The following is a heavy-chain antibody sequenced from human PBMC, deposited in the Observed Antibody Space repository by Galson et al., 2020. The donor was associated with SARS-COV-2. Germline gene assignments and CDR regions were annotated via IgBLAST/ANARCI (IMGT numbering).Heavy chain of an antibody. V-gene: IGHV3-48*01. J-gene: IGHJ5*02. Sequence: GESLKISCAASGFTFSTYSMNWVRQAPGKGLEWVSYISSTSSIYYADSVRGRFTISRDNDNNSLYLQMNSLRAEDTAMYYCARDKGTHYDFWSGVYNNWFDPWGQGTLVTVSS. D-gene: IGHD3-3*01. CDR2: ISSTSSI. CDR3: ARDKGTHYDFWSGVYNNWFDP. CDR1: GFTFSTYS.